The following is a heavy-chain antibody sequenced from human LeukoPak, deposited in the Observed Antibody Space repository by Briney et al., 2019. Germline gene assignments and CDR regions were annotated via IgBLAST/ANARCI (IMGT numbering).Heavy chain of an antibody. CDR1: GFTFSSYA. D-gene: IGHD3-22*01. CDR2: ISGSGGST. Sequence: GGSLRLPCAASGFTFSSYAMSWVRQAPGKGLEWVSAISGSGGSTYYADSVKGRFTISRDNSKNTLYLQMNSLRAEDTAVYYCAKGVSSGYSYYFDYWGQGTLVTVSS. V-gene: IGHV3-23*01. CDR3: AKGVSSGYSYYFDY. J-gene: IGHJ4*02.